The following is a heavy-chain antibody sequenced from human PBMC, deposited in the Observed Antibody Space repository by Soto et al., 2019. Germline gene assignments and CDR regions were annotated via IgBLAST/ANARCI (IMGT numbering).Heavy chain of an antibody. CDR2: ISAYNGNT. J-gene: IGHJ3*02. CDR3: AFGIGNHYYGSGRYARSALDI. V-gene: IGHV1-18*04. Sequence: ASVKVSCKASGYTFTSYGISWVRKATGQGLEWMGWISAYNGNTNYATPIQGRVTMTTDTSTSTDYMELRSLRSDDTAEYDCAFGIGNHYYGSGRYARSALDIWGQGTMVTVSS. D-gene: IGHD3-10*01. CDR1: GYTFTSYG.